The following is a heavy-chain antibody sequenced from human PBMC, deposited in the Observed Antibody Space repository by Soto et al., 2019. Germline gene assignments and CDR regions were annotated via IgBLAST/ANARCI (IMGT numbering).Heavy chain of an antibody. CDR3: VCFSYYDFWSGFVY. V-gene: IGHV4-39*01. CDR2: IYYSGST. D-gene: IGHD3-3*01. Sequence: SETLSLTCTVSGGSISSGSYYWGWIRQPPGKGLEWIGSIYYSGSTYYNPSLKSRVTISVDTSKNQFSLKLSSVTAADTAVYYCVCFSYYDFWSGFVYRGQGILVT. J-gene: IGHJ4*02. CDR1: GGSISSGSYY.